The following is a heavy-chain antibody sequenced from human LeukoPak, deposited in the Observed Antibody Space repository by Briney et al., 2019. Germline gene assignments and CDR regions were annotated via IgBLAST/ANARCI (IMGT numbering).Heavy chain of an antibody. CDR1: GFGFSNFW. Sequence: GGSLRLSCAASGFGFSNFWMHWVRQAPGRGLEWVSRIKTDGSITAYADSVKGRFTISRDNAKNTLYLHMNSLKGEDTATYFCTREADPAFSASSSPDFWGQGTPVTVS. CDR2: IKTDGSIT. D-gene: IGHD6-6*01. CDR3: TREADPAFSASSSPDF. V-gene: IGHV3-74*01. J-gene: IGHJ4*02.